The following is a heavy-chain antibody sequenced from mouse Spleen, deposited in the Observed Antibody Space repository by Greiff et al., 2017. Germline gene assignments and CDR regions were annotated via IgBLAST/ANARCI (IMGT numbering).Heavy chain of an antibody. V-gene: IGHV1-18*01. CDR2: INPNNGGT. CDR1: GYTFTDYN. CDR3: ARTGYFTTVVENWYFDV. Sequence: EVQLQQSGPELVKPGASVKIPCKASGYTFTDYNMDWVKQSHGKSLEWIGDINPNNGGTIYNQKFKGKATLTVDKSSSTAYMELRSLTSEDTAVYYCARTGYFTTVVENWYFDVWGAGTTVTVSS. D-gene: IGHD1-1*01. J-gene: IGHJ1*01.